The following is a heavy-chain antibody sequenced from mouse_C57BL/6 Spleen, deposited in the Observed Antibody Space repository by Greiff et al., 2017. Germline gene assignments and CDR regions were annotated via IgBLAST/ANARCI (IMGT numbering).Heavy chain of an antibody. J-gene: IGHJ2*01. CDR2: ISGGGGNT. CDR3: ARPYYSSSWYYFDY. V-gene: IGHV5-9*01. Sequence: EVHLVESGGGLVKPGGSLKLSCAASGFPFSSYTMSWVRQTPEKRLEWVATISGGGGNTYYPDSVKGRFTISGDNAKNTLYLQRSSLRSEDTALYYCARPYYSSSWYYFDYWGQGTTLTVSS. CDR1: GFPFSSYT. D-gene: IGHD1-1*01.